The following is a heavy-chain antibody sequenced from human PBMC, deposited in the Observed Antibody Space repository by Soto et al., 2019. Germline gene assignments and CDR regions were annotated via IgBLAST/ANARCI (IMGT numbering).Heavy chain of an antibody. Sequence: EVQLVESGGGLVKPGGSLRLSCAASGFTFSSYSMNWVRQAPGKGLEWVSSISSSSSYIYYADSVKGRFTISRDNAKNSLYLQMNSLRAEDTAVYYCARGGRDTSRVTYFDYWGQGTLVTVSS. J-gene: IGHJ4*02. D-gene: IGHD5-18*01. CDR1: GFTFSSYS. CDR3: ARGGRDTSRVTYFDY. CDR2: ISSSSSYI. V-gene: IGHV3-21*01.